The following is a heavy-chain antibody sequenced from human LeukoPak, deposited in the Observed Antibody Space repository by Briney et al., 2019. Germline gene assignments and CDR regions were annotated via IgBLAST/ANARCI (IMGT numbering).Heavy chain of an antibody. CDR1: GGSFRHYY. Sequence: PSETLSLTCASYGGSFRHYYWSWIRQPPGKGLEWVGEIHPSGSTSFNPSLESRVSISQDTSKNQFSLKLTSVTAADTAVYYCSRGSDESKTGDYWGQGTLVTVSS. J-gene: IGHJ4*02. D-gene: IGHD6-25*01. CDR3: SRGSDESKTGDY. V-gene: IGHV4-34*01. CDR2: IHPSGST.